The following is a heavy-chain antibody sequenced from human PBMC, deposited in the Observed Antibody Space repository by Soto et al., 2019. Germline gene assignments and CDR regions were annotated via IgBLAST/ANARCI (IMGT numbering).Heavy chain of an antibody. J-gene: IGHJ4*02. CDR2: IYRSGTT. CDR3: ARHVGVPGTRGFDY. V-gene: IGHV4-4*02. CDR1: GASISDDNW. Sequence: QVQLQESGPGLVKPSGTLSLACAVFGASISDDNWWSWVRQPPGKGLEWIGEIYRSGTTNYNSSLESRVTISMDKSRNQISLTLSSVAAADSAIYYCARHVGVPGTRGFDYWGQGTLVTVSS. D-gene: IGHD6-19*01.